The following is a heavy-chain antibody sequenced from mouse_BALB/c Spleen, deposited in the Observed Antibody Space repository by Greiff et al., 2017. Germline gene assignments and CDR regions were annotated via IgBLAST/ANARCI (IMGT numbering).Heavy chain of an antibody. CDR2: IYPGDGDT. CDR3: GRGGISGYGYYFDY. CDR1: GYAFCSSW. J-gene: IGHJ2*01. Sequence: VQLQQSGPELVKPGASVKISCKASGYAFCSSWMNWVKQRPGQGLEWIGRIYPGDGDTNYNGKFKGKATLTADKSSSTAYMQLSSLTSVDSAVYFCGRGGISGYGYYFDYWGQGTTLTVSA. D-gene: IGHD3-1*01. V-gene: IGHV1-82*01.